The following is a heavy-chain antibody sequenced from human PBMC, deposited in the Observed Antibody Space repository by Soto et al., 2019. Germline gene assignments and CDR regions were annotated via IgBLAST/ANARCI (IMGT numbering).Heavy chain of an antibody. D-gene: IGHD3-9*01. CDR1: GGSISSYY. CDR2: IYYSWST. CDR3: ARKRTLTGYYSR. V-gene: IGHV4-59*08. J-gene: IGHJ4*02. Sequence: SETLSLTCTVSGGSISSYYWSWIRQPPGKVLEWIGYIYYSWSTNYNPPLKSRVTISVDTSKNQFSLKLSSVTAADTAVYYCARKRTLTGYYSRWGQGTLVTVSS.